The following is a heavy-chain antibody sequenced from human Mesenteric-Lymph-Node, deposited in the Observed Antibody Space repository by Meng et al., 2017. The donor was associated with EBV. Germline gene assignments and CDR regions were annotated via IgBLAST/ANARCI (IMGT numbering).Heavy chain of an antibody. D-gene: IGHD3-16*01. CDR3: AREGEEGNWFDP. J-gene: IGHJ5*02. CDR2: ISPYSGKT. Sequence: QVQLQQSGPEVKKPGASVKVFCKTSGYSFTTYGISWVRQAPGQGLEWMGWISPYSGKTEYAQKFQGRVIMTRDTSTSTVYMELRSLTSDDTAMYYCAREGEEGNWFDPWGQGTLVTVSS. CDR1: GYSFTTYG. V-gene: IGHV1-18*01.